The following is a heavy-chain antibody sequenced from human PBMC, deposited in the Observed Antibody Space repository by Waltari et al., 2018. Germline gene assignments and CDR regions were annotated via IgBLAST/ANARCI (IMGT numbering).Heavy chain of an antibody. CDR1: GFTFSNYW. J-gene: IGHJ4*02. V-gene: IGHV3-7*01. CDR2: IKKDGSEK. Sequence: EVQLVESGGGLVQPGGSLRLSCEASGFTFSNYWMSWVRPAPGKGLEWVANIKKDGSEKYCVDSVKGRFTISRDNAKNSLYLQMNSLRAEDTAVYYCARDRDTMVRGVISQWGQGTLVTVSS. CDR3: ARDRDTMVRGVISQ. D-gene: IGHD3-10*01.